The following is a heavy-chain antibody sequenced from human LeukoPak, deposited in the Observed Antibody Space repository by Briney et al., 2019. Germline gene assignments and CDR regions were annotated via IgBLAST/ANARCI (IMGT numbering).Heavy chain of an antibody. Sequence: GGSLRLSCAASGFTFSSYSMNWVSQAPGKGLEWVSSISSSSSYIYYADSVKGRFTISRDNAKNSLYLQMNSLRAEDTAVYYCARGGSESPYYFDYWGQGTLVTVSS. D-gene: IGHD3-16*01. CDR1: GFTFSSYS. V-gene: IGHV3-21*01. J-gene: IGHJ4*02. CDR2: ISSSSSYI. CDR3: ARGGSESPYYFDY.